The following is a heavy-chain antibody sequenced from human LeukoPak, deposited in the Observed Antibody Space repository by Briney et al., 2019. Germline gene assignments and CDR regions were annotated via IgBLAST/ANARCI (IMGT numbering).Heavy chain of an antibody. V-gene: IGHV3-53*01. CDR1: SFTVSDNY. J-gene: IGHJ5*02. CDR3: ARDAPQVPAAGVLAS. D-gene: IGHD6-13*01. CDR2: MYSRGDT. Sequence: GGSLTLSSAASSFTVSDNYMSWVRPAPGKGLEWGSVMYSRGDTYYTDSVKGRFTFSRDISKNMLYLQMNGLRPEDAAMYYCARDAPQVPAAGVLASWGQGTLVTVSS.